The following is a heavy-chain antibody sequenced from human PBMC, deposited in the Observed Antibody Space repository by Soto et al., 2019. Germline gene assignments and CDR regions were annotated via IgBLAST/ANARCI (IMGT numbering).Heavy chain of an antibody. V-gene: IGHV3-7*05. CDR3: ARLPGIAAAGTNYYYYGMDV. CDR1: GFTFSSYW. D-gene: IGHD6-13*01. Sequence: GGSLRLSCAASGFTFSSYWMSWVRQAPGKGLEWVANIKQDGSEKYYVDSVKGRFTISRDNAKNSLYLQMNSLRAEDTAVYYCARLPGIAAAGTNYYYYGMDVWGQGTTVTVSS. J-gene: IGHJ6*02. CDR2: IKQDGSEK.